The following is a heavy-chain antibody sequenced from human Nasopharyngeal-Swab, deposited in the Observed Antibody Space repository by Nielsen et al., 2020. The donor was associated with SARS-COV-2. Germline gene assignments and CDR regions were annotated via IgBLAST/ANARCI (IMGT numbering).Heavy chain of an antibody. D-gene: IGHD6-19*01. J-gene: IGHJ4*02. CDR3: AHSALGYSSGWELDY. V-gene: IGHV2-5*02. Sequence: SGPTLVQPTQTLTLTCTFSGFSLSTSAVGVGWIRQPPGKALEWLALIYWDDDKRYSPSLKSRLTITNDTSKNQVVLTKTNMDPVDTATYYCAHSALGYSSGWELDYWGQGTLVTVSS. CDR2: IYWDDDK. CDR1: GFSLSTSAVG.